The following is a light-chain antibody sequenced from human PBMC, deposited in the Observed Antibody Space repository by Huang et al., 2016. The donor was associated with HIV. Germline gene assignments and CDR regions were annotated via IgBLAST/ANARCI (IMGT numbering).Light chain of an antibody. J-gene: IGKJ2*01. Sequence: DIVMTQSPDSLAVSLGERATINCKSSQSVLYSSNNKNYLSWYQQKPGQSPKLLISWASTRESGVPDRFSGSGSVTDFTLTISSLQAEDVAVYYCHQYYNTRYTFGQGTKLEIK. CDR2: WAS. CDR3: HQYYNTRYT. V-gene: IGKV4-1*01. CDR1: QSVLYSSNNKNY.